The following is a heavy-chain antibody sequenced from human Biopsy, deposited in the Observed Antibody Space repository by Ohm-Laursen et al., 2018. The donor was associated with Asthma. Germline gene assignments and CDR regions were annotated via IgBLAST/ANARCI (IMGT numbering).Heavy chain of an antibody. CDR3: ARTYFDFLTGQVHDSFAL. CDR1: GYTFINYA. D-gene: IGHD3-9*01. J-gene: IGHJ3*01. V-gene: IGHV1-3*01. Sequence: TAKASRKVSGYTFINYAIHSVRQAPGHSLEWMGWINAANGNTKYSQKFQGRLTISRDKSASTAYMDLSSLRSEDTAVYYCARTYFDFLTGQVHDSFALWGQGTMVTVSS. CDR2: INAANGNT.